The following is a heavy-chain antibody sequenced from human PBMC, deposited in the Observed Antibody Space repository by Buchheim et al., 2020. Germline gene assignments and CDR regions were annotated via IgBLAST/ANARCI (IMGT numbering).Heavy chain of an antibody. V-gene: IGHV4-34*01. CDR1: GGSFSGYY. J-gene: IGHJ6*02. CDR3: ARGPLWSFGMDV. Sequence: QVQLQQWGAGLLKPSETLSLTCAVYGGSFSGYYWSWIRQPPGKGLEWIGEINHSGSTSYKSSLKSRVTISVDTSKNQFSLKLTSVTAADTAVYYCARGPLWSFGMDVWGQGTT. D-gene: IGHD4/OR15-4a*01. CDR2: INHSGST.